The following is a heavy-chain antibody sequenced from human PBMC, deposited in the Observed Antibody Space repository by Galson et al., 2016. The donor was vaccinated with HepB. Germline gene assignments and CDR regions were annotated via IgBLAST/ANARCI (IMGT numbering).Heavy chain of an antibody. Sequence: LRLSCAASGFSFSSYPMHWVRQAPGKGLECVSGITTNGDDTKYADSVKGRFTIFRDNSKNTLYLQMRSLRAEDTAVYYCVKSNLAAPGGFYGMDVWGQGTTVTVSS. CDR3: VKSNLAAPGGFYGMDV. CDR2: ITTNGDDT. D-gene: IGHD6-13*01. J-gene: IGHJ6*02. V-gene: IGHV3-64D*06. CDR1: GFSFSSYP.